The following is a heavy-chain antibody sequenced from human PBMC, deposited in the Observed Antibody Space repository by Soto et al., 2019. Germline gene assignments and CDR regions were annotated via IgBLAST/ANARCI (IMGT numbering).Heavy chain of an antibody. CDR1: GYTFTGYY. Sequence: ASVKVSCKASGYTFTGYYMHWVRQAPGQGLEWMGWINPNSGGTNYAQKFQGRVTMTRDTSISTAYMELSRLRSDDTAVYYCARVFTTNAPFDYWGQGTLVTASS. V-gene: IGHV1-2*02. J-gene: IGHJ4*02. D-gene: IGHD3-3*01. CDR2: INPNSGGT. CDR3: ARVFTTNAPFDY.